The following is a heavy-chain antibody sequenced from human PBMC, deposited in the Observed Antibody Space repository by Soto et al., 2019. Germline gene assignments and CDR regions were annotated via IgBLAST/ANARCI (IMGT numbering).Heavy chain of an antibody. CDR3: ARVVFSSGSPDY. Sequence: PGGSLRLSCAASGFTFSSYSMNWVRQAPGKGLEWVSSISSSSSYIYYADSVKGRFTISRDNAKNSLYLQMNSLRAEDTAVYYCARVVFSSGSPDYWGQGTLVTVS. CDR2: ISSSSSYI. CDR1: GFTFSSYS. D-gene: IGHD1-26*01. V-gene: IGHV3-21*01. J-gene: IGHJ4*02.